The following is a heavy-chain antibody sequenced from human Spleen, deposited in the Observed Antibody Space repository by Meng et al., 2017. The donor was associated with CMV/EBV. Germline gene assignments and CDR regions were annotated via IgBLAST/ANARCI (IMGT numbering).Heavy chain of an antibody. CDR2: IIPMVAKA. J-gene: IGHJ4*02. CDR1: RGTFSSYT. V-gene: IGHV1-69*02. CDR3: ANVGGATAFDY. Sequence: SVKVSCKASRGTFSSYTLTWVRQAPGQGLEWMGKIIPMVAKANYAQKFQGRLTITADKSTYTAYMELSSLRAEYTAVYYCANVGGATAFDYWCQGTLVTVSS. D-gene: IGHD1-26*01.